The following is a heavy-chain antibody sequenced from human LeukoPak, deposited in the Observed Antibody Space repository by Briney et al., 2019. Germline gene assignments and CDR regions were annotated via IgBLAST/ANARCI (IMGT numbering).Heavy chain of an antibody. D-gene: IGHD2/OR15-2a*01. CDR3: ARGFEYGSFDY. CDR2: INPNSGGT. J-gene: IGHJ4*02. CDR1: GYTFAGYY. Sequence: ASVKVSCKASGYTFAGYYIHWVRQAPGQGLEWMGWINPNSGGTNYAQKFQGRVTMTRDTSISTAYMELSSLRSDDTAVYYCARGFEYGSFDYWGQGTLVTVSS. V-gene: IGHV1-2*02.